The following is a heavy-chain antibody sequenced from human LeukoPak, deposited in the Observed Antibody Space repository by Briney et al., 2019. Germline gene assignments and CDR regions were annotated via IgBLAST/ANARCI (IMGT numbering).Heavy chain of an antibody. J-gene: IGHJ6*04. V-gene: IGHV3-7*03. CDR1: GFTFSSYW. CDR2: IKQDRSEK. Sequence: GGSLRLSCAASGFTFSSYWMSWVRQAPGKGLEWVANIKQDRSEKYYVDSVKGRFTISRDNAKNSLYLQMNSLRAEDTAVYYCARDLCVGYDILTGYCYYYGMDVWGKGTTVTVSS. CDR3: ARDLCVGYDILTGYCYYYGMDV. D-gene: IGHD3-9*01.